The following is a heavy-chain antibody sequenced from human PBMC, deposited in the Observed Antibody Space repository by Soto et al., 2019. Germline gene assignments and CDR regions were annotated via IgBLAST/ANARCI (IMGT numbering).Heavy chain of an antibody. J-gene: IGHJ4*02. V-gene: IGHV3-30*03. CDR2: MSYAGTYK. CDR1: GFTFSDYG. CDR3: ATGPVACLFN. D-gene: IGHD2-15*01. Sequence: PGGSLRLSCAVSGFTFSDYGMHWVRQAPGKGLEWVAVMSYAGTYKYYADSVKGRFTISRDLSGNTLFLQMNSLRLEDTAVYFCATGPVACLFNWGQGTLVTVSS.